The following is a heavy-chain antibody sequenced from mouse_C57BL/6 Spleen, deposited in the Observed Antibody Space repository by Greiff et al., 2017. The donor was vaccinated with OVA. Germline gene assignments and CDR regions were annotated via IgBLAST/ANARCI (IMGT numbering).Heavy chain of an antibody. CDR3: ARGEVDDYDDAWFAC. CDR1: GYTFTDYN. J-gene: IGHJ3*01. V-gene: IGHV1-18*01. CDR2: INPNNGGT. D-gene: IGHD2-4*01. Sequence: VLLQQSGPELVKPGASVKIPCKASGYTFTDYNMDWVKQSHGKSLEWIGDINPNNGGTIYNQKFKGKATLTVDKSSSTAYMELRSLTSEDTAVYYCARGEVDDYDDAWFACWGQGTLVTVSA.